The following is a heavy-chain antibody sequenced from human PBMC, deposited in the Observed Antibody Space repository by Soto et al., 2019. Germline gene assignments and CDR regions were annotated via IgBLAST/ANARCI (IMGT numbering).Heavy chain of an antibody. D-gene: IGHD5-18*01. Sequence: PSETLSLTCTVSADSVSSDYYCWTWIRQPPGKGLEWIGYICSGGSTNYNPSLKSRDTISLDTSRNQFSLKLTSVTAADTAVYYCARDIRGCSRAFDYWGQGMLVTVSS. J-gene: IGHJ4*02. V-gene: IGHV4-61*01. CDR2: ICSGGST. CDR3: ARDIRGCSRAFDY. CDR1: ADSVSSDYYC.